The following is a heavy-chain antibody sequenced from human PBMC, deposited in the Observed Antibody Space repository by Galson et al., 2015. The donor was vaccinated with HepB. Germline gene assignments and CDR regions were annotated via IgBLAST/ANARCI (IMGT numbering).Heavy chain of an antibody. D-gene: IGHD1-14*01. CDR3: ARGLEDQPPEPNWFDP. CDR2: INTNTGNP. Sequence: SCKASGYTFTSYAMNWVRQAPGQGLEWMGWINTNTGNPTYAQGFTGRFVFSLDTSVSTAYLQISSLKAEDTAVYYCARGLEDQPPEPNWFDPWGQGTLVTVSS. J-gene: IGHJ5*02. CDR1: GYTFTSYA. V-gene: IGHV7-4-1*02.